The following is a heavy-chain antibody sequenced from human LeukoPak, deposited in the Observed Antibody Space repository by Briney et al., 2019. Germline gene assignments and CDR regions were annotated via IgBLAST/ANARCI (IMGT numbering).Heavy chain of an antibody. CDR1: GFTVSSNY. V-gene: IGHV3-53*01. Sequence: PGGSLRLSCAASGFTVSSNYMSWVRQAPGQGLEWVSVIYSGGSTYYADSVKGRFTISRDNSKNTLYLQMNSLRAEDTAVYYCARDRRHYDSSGYYYVNWFDPWGQGTLVTVSS. J-gene: IGHJ5*02. CDR3: ARDRRHYDSSGYYYVNWFDP. D-gene: IGHD3-22*01. CDR2: IYSGGST.